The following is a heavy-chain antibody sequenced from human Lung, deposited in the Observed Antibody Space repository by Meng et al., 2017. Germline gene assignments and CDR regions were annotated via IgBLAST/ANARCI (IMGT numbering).Heavy chain of an antibody. J-gene: IGHJ4*02. V-gene: IGHV4-34*01. D-gene: IGHD4-11*01. Sequence: QWQRQQQGTGLLRPSQPRPLTFVVYVGSFSDYYWSWIRQPPGKGLEWIWEINHSASTNYNPSLESRATISVDTSQNNLSLKLSSVTAAASAVYYCARGPTTMAHDFDYWGQGTLVTVSS. CDR3: ARGPTTMAHDFDY. CDR2: INHSAST. CDR1: VGSFSDYY.